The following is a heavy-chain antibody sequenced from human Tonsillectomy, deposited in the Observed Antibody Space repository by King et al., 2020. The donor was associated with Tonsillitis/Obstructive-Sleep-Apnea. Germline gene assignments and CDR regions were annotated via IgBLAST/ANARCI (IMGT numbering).Heavy chain of an antibody. J-gene: IGHJ5*02. CDR2: INHSGST. CDR1: GGPFSGYY. CDR3: ARGSDCTGGVCYTSSWFDP. Sequence: VQLQQWGAGLLKPSETLSLTCAVYGGPFSGYYWSWIRQPPGKGLEWIGEINHSGSTNYNPSLKSRVSISVDTSKNQFSLKLRSVTAADTAVYYCARGSDCTGGVCYTSSWFDPWGQGTQVTVSS. D-gene: IGHD2-8*02. V-gene: IGHV4-34*01.